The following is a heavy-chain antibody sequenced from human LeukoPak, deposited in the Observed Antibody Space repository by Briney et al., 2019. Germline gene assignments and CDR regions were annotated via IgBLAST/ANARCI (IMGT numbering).Heavy chain of an antibody. CDR1: GFTFSSYA. J-gene: IGHJ6*02. V-gene: IGHV3-23*01. CDR2: ISGSGGST. Sequence: QTGGSLRLSCAASGFTFSSYAMSWVRQAPGKGLEWVSAISGSGGSTYYADSVKGRFTISRDNSKNTLYLQMNSLRAEDTAVYYCAKSRRITIFGVVITDYYYYGMDVWGQGTTVTVSS. D-gene: IGHD3-3*01. CDR3: AKSRRITIFGVVITDYYYYGMDV.